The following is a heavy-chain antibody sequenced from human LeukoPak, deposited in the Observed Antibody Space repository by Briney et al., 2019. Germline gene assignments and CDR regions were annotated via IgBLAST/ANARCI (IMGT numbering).Heavy chain of an antibody. CDR3: ARGEGVVPESRRY. J-gene: IGHJ4*02. CDR2: INHGGST. V-gene: IGHV4-34*01. CDR1: GGSFSGYY. D-gene: IGHD2-2*01. Sequence: PSETLSLTCAVYGGSFSGYYWSWIRQPPGKGLEWIGEINHGGSTNYNPSLKSRVTISVDTSKNQFSLKLSSVTAADTAVYYCARGEGVVPESRRYWGQGTLVTVSS.